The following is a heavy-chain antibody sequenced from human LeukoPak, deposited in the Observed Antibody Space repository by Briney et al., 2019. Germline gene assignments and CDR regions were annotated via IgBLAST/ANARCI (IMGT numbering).Heavy chain of an antibody. CDR2: INTTDTTK. Sequence: GGSLRLSCAASGVTFSSYEMNWVRQGPGKGLEWISDINTTDTTKYYTDSVKGRFTIHRDNDKSSVYLQMHSLSAEATDVYCCDRWCFVFDIWGQGTVVTVS. J-gene: IGHJ3*02. V-gene: IGHV3-48*03. CDR1: GVTFSSYE. D-gene: IGHD4/OR15-4a*01. CDR3: DRWCFVFDI.